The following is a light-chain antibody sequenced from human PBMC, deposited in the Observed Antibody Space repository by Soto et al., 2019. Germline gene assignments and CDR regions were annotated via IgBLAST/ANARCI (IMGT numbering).Light chain of an antibody. CDR1: SSDVGGYNY. J-gene: IGLJ1*01. CDR3: SSYTSSVLYV. V-gene: IGLV2-14*01. CDR2: EVS. Sequence: QSALTQPASVSGSPGQSITISCTGTSSDVGGYNYVSWYQQHPGKAPKLMLYEVSTRPSGVSNRFSGSKSGNTASLTISGLQAEDEADYYCSSYTSSVLYVFGTGTKVTVL.